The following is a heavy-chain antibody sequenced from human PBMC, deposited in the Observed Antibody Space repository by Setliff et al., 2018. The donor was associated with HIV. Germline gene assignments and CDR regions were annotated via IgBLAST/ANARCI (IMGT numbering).Heavy chain of an antibody. V-gene: IGHV1-18*01. CDR2: ISAYNGNT. CDR1: GYSFINYG. CDR3: ARARLQGIVTAVGPRDNCLDP. J-gene: IGHJ5*02. D-gene: IGHD1-26*01. Sequence: ASVKVSCKASGYSFINYGISWVRQAPGQGLEWMGWISAYNGNTDYAPRLLGRVTMTTDTSTSTAYMELRSLSSDDTAIYYCARARLQGIVTAVGPRDNCLDPWGQGTRVTVSS.